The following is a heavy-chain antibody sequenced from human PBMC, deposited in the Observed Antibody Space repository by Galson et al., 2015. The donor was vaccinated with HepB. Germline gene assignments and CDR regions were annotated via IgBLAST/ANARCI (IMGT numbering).Heavy chain of an antibody. Sequence: SLRLSCAASGFTFSSYAMHWVRQAPGKGLEWVAVISYDGSNKYYADSVKGRFTISRDNSKNTLYLQMNSLRAEDTAVYYCARAAGWYCSGGSCYFDYWGQGTLVTVSS. CDR2: ISYDGSNK. J-gene: IGHJ4*02. V-gene: IGHV3-30-3*01. CDR3: ARAAGWYCSGGSCYFDY. CDR1: GFTFSSYA. D-gene: IGHD2-15*01.